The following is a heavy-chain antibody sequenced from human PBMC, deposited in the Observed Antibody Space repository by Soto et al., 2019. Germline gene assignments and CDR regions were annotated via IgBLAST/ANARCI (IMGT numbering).Heavy chain of an antibody. CDR2: IRNKANSYTT. CDR3: AKLRDFVVLPAGILDY. Sequence: GGSLRLSCAAFGFTFSDHYMDWVRQAPGKGLEWVGRIRNKANSYTTEYAASVKGRFTISRDDSKNSLFLQMYSLKTEDTAVYYCAKLRDFVVLPAGILDYWGPGTLVTVSS. CDR1: GFTFSDHY. D-gene: IGHD2-8*01. J-gene: IGHJ4*02. V-gene: IGHV3-72*01.